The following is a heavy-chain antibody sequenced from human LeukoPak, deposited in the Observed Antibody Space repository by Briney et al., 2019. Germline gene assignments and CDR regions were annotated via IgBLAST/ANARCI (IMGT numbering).Heavy chain of an antibody. CDR1: GFSLSTSGVG. CDR2: IYWNDAE. CDR3: AHLDSTNWYSDWFDP. V-gene: IGHV2-5*01. J-gene: IGHJ5*02. D-gene: IGHD6-13*01. Sequence: SGPTLVNPTQTLTLTCTFSGFSLSTSGVGVGWIRQPPGKALEWLALIYWNDAERYSPSLKSRLTITKDTSKNQVVLTMTNLDPVDTATYYCAHLDSTNWYSDWFDPWGQGTLVTVSS.